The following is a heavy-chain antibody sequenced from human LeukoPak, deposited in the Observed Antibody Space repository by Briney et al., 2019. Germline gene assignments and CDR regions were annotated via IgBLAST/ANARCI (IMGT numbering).Heavy chain of an antibody. Sequence: GASVKVSCKASGGTFSSYAISWVRQAPGQGLEWMGGIIPIFGTANYAQKFQGRVAITADKSTSTAYMELSSLRSEDTAVYYCARDRIQLWTGGYYYYYMDVWGKGTTVTVSS. CDR3: ARDRIQLWTGGYYYYYMDV. D-gene: IGHD5-18*01. CDR2: IIPIFGTA. V-gene: IGHV1-69*06. CDR1: GGTFSSYA. J-gene: IGHJ6*03.